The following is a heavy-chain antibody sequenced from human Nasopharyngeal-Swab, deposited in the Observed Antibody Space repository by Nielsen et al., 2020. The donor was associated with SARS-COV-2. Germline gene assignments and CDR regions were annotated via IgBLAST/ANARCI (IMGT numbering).Heavy chain of an antibody. CDR1: GCTFTSYG. D-gene: IGHD2-15*01. CDR3: ARVPPPAQYCSGGSCYSDY. V-gene: IGHV1-18*01. Sequence: ASVKVSCKASGCTFTSYGISWVRQAPGQGLEWMGWISAYNGNTNYAQKLQGRVTMTTDTSTSTAYMELSSLRSEDTAVYYCARVPPPAQYCSGGSCYSDYWGQGTLVTVSS. J-gene: IGHJ4*02. CDR2: ISAYNGNT.